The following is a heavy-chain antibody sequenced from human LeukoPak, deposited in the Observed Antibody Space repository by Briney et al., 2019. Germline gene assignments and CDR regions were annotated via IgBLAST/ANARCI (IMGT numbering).Heavy chain of an antibody. J-gene: IGHJ3*02. CDR3: ARVRERPAFDI. CDR2: IKQDGSEK. Sequence: GGSQRLSCAASGFTFSSYWMSWVRQAPGKGLEWVANIKQDGSEKYYVDSVKGRFTISRDNAKNSLYLQMNSLRAEDTAVYYCARVRERPAFDIWGQGTMVTVSS. V-gene: IGHV3-7*01. D-gene: IGHD1-1*01. CDR1: GFTFSSYW.